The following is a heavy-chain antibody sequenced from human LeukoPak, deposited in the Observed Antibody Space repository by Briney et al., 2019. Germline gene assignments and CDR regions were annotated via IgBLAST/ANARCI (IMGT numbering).Heavy chain of an antibody. CDR3: AKNKEKAIFGVVLGADAFDI. J-gene: IGHJ3*02. CDR2: ISGSGCRT. D-gene: IGHD3-3*01. V-gene: IGHV3-23*01. CDR1: VFPFSRYA. Sequence: GGSLRLICAASVFPFSRYAMSGARQAPGKRLEGVSTISGSGCRTNNADSVNGRFTISRDNTKNTKYLQMNSLRGEDTAVYYCAKNKEKAIFGVVLGADAFDIWGQGTMVTVSS.